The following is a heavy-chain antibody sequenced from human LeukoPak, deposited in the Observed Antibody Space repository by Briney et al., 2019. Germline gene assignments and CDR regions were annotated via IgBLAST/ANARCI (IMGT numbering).Heavy chain of an antibody. CDR3: ARDNSVGDNAWWFDP. J-gene: IGHJ5*02. Sequence: ASVTVSCKASGYTFTGYYMHWVRQAPGQGLEWMGLSNPTGGSTGYAQKFQGRVTMTRDMSTSTDYMELSSLRSEDTAIYYCARDNSVGDNAWWFDPWGQGTLVTVSS. CDR1: GYTFTGYY. V-gene: IGHV1-46*01. D-gene: IGHD1-26*01. CDR2: SNPTGGST.